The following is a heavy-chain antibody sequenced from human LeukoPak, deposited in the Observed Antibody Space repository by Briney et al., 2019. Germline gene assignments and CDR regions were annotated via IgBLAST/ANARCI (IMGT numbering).Heavy chain of an antibody. Sequence: GGSLRLSCAASGFTFSSYAMSWVRQAPGKGLEWVSAISGSGGSTYYADSVKGRFTISRDNSKNTLYLQMNSLRAEDTAVYYCTHRQKLGEAIFAYWGQGTLVTVSS. CDR3: THRQKLGEAIFAY. CDR2: ISGSGGST. CDR1: GFTFSSYA. J-gene: IGHJ4*02. V-gene: IGHV3-23*01. D-gene: IGHD3-16*01.